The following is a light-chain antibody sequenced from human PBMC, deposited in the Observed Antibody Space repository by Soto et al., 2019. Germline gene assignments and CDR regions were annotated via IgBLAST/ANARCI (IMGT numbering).Light chain of an antibody. CDR3: QQYDSYSA. J-gene: IGKJ1*01. V-gene: IGKV1-8*01. CDR1: QGISSY. CDR2: AES. Sequence: AIRMTQSPSSLSASIGDRVTITCRASQGISSYLAWYQQKPAKAPKLLIYAESTLQSGVPSRFSGSGSETDFTLTISCLQSEGFATYYCQQYDSYSAFGQGTKVEIK.